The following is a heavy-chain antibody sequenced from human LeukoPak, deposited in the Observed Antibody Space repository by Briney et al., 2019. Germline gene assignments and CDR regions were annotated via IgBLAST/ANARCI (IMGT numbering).Heavy chain of an antibody. CDR2: IHYNGRT. CDR3: ARGGYSDTTSYYGYYY. J-gene: IGHJ4*02. V-gene: IGHV4-59*01. D-gene: IGHD3-22*01. CDR1: GGSISSYY. Sequence: SETLSLTCSVSGGSISSYYWSWIRQPPGKGLEWIGYIHYNGRTDYNPSLKSRVTISVDTSKNQFSLKLSSVTAADAAVYYCARGGYSDTTSYYGYYYWGQGTLVTVSS.